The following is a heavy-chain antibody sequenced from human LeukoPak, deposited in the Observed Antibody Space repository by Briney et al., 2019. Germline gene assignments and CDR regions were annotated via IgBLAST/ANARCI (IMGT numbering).Heavy chain of an antibody. Sequence: GGSLRLSCAASGFTFNYFWMHWVRQVPGKGLVWVSAISGSGASTYYADSVQGRFTITRDNSKNMLFLQMNSLTAEDTAVYFCARWNFGESESPFFYFYFGMDVWGQGTTVTVSS. CDR3: ARWNFGESESPFFYFYFGMDV. CDR2: ISGSGAST. J-gene: IGHJ6*02. D-gene: IGHD3-10*01. V-gene: IGHV3-23*01. CDR1: GFTFNYFW.